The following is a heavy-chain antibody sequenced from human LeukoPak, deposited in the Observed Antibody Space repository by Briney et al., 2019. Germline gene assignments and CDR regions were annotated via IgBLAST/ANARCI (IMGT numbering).Heavy chain of an antibody. CDR3: ARDQGGSGGN. CDR2: ISDGAGIT. D-gene: IGHD3-10*01. CDR1: GFTFSSYG. J-gene: IGHJ4*02. Sequence: GGSLRLSCAASGFTFSSYGMSWVRQAPGKGLEWVSGISDGAGITYYADSVKGRFTISRDNAKNSVHLQMNSLRAEDTAVYYCARDQGGSGGNWGQGTLVTV. V-gene: IGHV3-23*01.